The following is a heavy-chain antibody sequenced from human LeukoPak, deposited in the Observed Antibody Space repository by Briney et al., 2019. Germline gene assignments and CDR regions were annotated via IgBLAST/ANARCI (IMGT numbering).Heavy chain of an antibody. CDR2: ISSDGTDK. V-gene: IGHV3-30*04. CDR1: GFSFRTYS. D-gene: IGHD1-26*01. Sequence: QTGGSLRLSCAASGFSFRTYSMHWVRQTPGEGLERVAIISSDGTDKYYGDSVKGRFTISRDSSRNTLYLQMSSLRAEDTGIYYCARDSGHHFIYYLDFWGQGTLVTVSS. CDR3: ARDSGHHFIYYLDF. J-gene: IGHJ4*02.